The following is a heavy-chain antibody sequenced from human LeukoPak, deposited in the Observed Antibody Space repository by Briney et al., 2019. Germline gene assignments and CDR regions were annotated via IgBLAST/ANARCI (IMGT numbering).Heavy chain of an antibody. D-gene: IGHD4-11*01. J-gene: IGHJ3*02. CDR1: GFTFNSYW. V-gene: IGHV3-7*01. Sequence: GGSLRLSCAASGFTFNSYWMTWVRQAPGKGLEWVANINQDGSDKYYVDSVRGRFTISRDNVKNSLYLQMNSLRAEDTAVYYCARPTVTTGVDAFDIWGQGTMVTVSS. CDR3: ARPTVTTGVDAFDI. CDR2: INQDGSDK.